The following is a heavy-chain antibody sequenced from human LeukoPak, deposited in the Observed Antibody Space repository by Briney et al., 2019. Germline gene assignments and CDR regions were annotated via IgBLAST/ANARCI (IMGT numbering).Heavy chain of an antibody. J-gene: IGHJ3*02. CDR2: ISSSSSTI. D-gene: IGHD3-22*01. Sequence: GGSLRLSCAASGFTFSSYSMNWVRQAPGKGLEWVSYISSSSSTIYYADSVKGRFTISRDNAKNSLYLQMNSLRAEDTAVYYCAKDFPSSGYYPDAFDIWGQGTMVTVSS. CDR3: AKDFPSSGYYPDAFDI. V-gene: IGHV3-48*01. CDR1: GFTFSSYS.